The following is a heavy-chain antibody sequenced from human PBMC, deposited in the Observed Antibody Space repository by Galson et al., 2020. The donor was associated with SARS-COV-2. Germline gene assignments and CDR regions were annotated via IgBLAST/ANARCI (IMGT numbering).Heavy chain of an antibody. Sequence: GESLKISCAASGLTFSSYGMHWVRQAPGKGLEWVAVIWYDGSNKYYADSVKGRFTISRDNSKNTLYLQMNSLRAEDTAVYYCAREYSSSWGYYYGMDVWGQGTTVTVSS. CDR1: GLTFSSYG. D-gene: IGHD6-13*01. V-gene: IGHV3-33*01. J-gene: IGHJ6*02. CDR2: IWYDGSNK. CDR3: AREYSSSWGYYYGMDV.